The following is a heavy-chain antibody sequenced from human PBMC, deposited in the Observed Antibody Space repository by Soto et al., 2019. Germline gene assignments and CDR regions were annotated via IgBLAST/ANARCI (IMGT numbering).Heavy chain of an antibody. CDR2: IRSKANSYAT. D-gene: IGHD3-16*01. J-gene: IGHJ4*02. CDR1: GFTFSGSA. V-gene: IGHV3-73*02. CDR3: TTLGGSGGPGY. Sequence: EVQLVESGGGLVQPGGSLKLSCAASGFTFSGSAMHWVRQASGKGLEWVGRIRSKANSYATAYAASVKGRFTISRDDSKNTAYLQMNGLKTEDTAVYYCTTLGGSGGPGYWGQGTLVTVSS.